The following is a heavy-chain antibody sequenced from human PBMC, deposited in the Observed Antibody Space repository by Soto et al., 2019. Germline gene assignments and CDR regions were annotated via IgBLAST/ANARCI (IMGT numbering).Heavy chain of an antibody. CDR2: IYHSVST. D-gene: IGHD4-17*01. J-gene: IGHJ4*02. CDR3: ARARYGGNSNGWDY. CDR1: VYSISSGYY. Sequence: PSETLSLTGAVSVYSISSGYYWGWIRQPPGKGLEWIGSIYHSVSTYYNPSLKSRVTISVDTSKNQFSLKLSSVTAADTAVYYCARARYGGNSNGWDYWGQGTLVTVSS. V-gene: IGHV4-38-2*01.